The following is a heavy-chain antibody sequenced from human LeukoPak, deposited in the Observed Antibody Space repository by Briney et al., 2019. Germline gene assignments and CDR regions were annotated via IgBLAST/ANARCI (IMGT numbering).Heavy chain of an antibody. V-gene: IGHV3-9*01. CDR1: GFTFDDYA. D-gene: IGHD6-13*01. CDR2: ISWNSGSI. Sequence: GGSLRLSCAASGFTFDDYAMHWVRQAPGKGLEWVSGISWNSGSIGYADSVKGRFTISRDNAKNSLYLQMNSLRAEDTALYYCAKVDSSSWYRSLIDYWGQGTLVTVSS. J-gene: IGHJ4*02. CDR3: AKVDSSSWYRSLIDY.